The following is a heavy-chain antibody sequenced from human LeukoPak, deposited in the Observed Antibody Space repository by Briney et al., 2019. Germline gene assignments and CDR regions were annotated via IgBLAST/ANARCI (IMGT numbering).Heavy chain of an antibody. Sequence: GRSLRLSCAASGLTFDVYAVHWVRQAPGKGLEWVSAISGSGGSTYYADSVKGRFTISRDNSKNTLYLQMNSLRAEDTAVYYCAKDTQSKTIYYFDYWGQGTLVTVSS. V-gene: IGHV3-23*01. D-gene: IGHD1-7*01. CDR2: ISGSGGST. CDR1: GLTFDVYA. J-gene: IGHJ4*02. CDR3: AKDTQSKTIYYFDY.